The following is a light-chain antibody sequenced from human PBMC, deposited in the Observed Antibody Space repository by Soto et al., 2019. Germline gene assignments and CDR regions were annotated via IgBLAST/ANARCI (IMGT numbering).Light chain of an antibody. Sequence: QSVRTQAASVSGSPGQSITISCTGTSSDVGSYNLVSWYQQHPGKAPKLMIYEVSKRPSGVSNRFSGSKSGNTASLTMSGLQAEDEADYYCCSYAGSSTFLFGGGTQLTVL. CDR1: SSDVGSYNL. J-gene: IGLJ2*01. CDR3: CSYAGSSTFL. CDR2: EVS. V-gene: IGLV2-23*02.